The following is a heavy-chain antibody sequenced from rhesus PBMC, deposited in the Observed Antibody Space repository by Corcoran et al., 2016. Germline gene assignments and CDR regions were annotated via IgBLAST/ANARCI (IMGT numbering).Heavy chain of an antibody. CDR3: ARLDYGNNYYYFDY. J-gene: IGHJ4*01. V-gene: IGHV4-143*01. Sequence: QVQLQESGPGLVKPSETLSLPCTVSGGSTSDPYYWTWSRQPPGKGLEWIGGIYANIASSYYNPSLKSRVTISKDTSKNQFSLDLYSVTAADTAVYFCARLDYGNNYYYFDYWGQGVLVTVSS. D-gene: IGHD4-29*01. CDR2: IYANIASS. CDR1: GGSTSDPYY.